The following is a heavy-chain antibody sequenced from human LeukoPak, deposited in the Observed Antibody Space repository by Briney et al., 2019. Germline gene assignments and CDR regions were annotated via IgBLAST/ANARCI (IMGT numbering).Heavy chain of an antibody. CDR3: AKDPIVVVPAATFFDY. J-gene: IGHJ4*02. CDR2: IYSGGST. D-gene: IGHD2-2*01. Sequence: GGSLRLSCAASGFTVSNNYMTWVRQAPGKGLEWVSVIYSGGSTYYADSVKGRFTISRDNSKNTLYLQMNSLRAEDTAVYYCAKDPIVVVPAATFFDYWGQGTLVTVSS. CDR1: GFTVSNNY. V-gene: IGHV3-66*01.